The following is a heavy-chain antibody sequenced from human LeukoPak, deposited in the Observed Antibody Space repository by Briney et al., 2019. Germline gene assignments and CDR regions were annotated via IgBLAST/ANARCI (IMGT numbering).Heavy chain of an antibody. V-gene: IGHV3-33*01. D-gene: IGHD2-2*01. J-gene: IGHJ6*02. CDR1: GFTFSSYG. Sequence: QSGGSLRLSCAASGFTFSSYGMHWVRQAPGKGLEWVAVIWYDGSNKYYADSVKGRFTISRDNSKNTLYLQMNSLRAEDTAVYYCAREGSCSSTSCYDHYYYGMDVWGQGTTVTVSS. CDR3: AREGSCSSTSCYDHYYYGMDV. CDR2: IWYDGSNK.